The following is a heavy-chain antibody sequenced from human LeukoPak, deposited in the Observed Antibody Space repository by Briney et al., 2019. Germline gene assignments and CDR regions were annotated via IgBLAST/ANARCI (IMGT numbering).Heavy chain of an antibody. Sequence: SVKVSCKASGGTFSSYAISWVRQAPGQGLEWMGGIIPIFGTANYAQKFQGRVTITADESTSTAYMELSSLRSEDTAVYYCASPYCSSTSCYTYYYYMDVWGKGTTVTVSS. V-gene: IGHV1-69*13. CDR1: GGTFSSYA. D-gene: IGHD2-2*02. CDR2: IIPIFGTA. J-gene: IGHJ6*03. CDR3: ASPYCSSTSCYTYYYYMDV.